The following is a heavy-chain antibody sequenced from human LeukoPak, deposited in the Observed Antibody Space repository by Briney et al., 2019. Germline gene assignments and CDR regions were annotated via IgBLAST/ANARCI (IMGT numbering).Heavy chain of an antibody. Sequence: AGSLRLSCAASGFTFSSYAMSWVRQAPGKGLEWVSAISDSGGSIYYADSVKGRFTISRDNSKNTLYLQMSSLRAEDTAVYYCVKGYCSSISCYGDYWGQGTLVTVSS. CDR1: GFTFSSYA. CDR2: ISDSGGSI. J-gene: IGHJ4*02. D-gene: IGHD2-2*01. V-gene: IGHV3-23*01. CDR3: VKGYCSSISCYGDY.